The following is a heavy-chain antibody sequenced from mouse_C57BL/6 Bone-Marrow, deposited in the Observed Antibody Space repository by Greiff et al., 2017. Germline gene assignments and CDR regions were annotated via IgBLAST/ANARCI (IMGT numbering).Heavy chain of an antibody. Sequence: EVMLVESGGGLVQPGGSLKLSCAASGFTFSDYYMYWVRQTPEKRLEWVAYISNGGGSTYYPDTVKGRFTISRDNAKNTLYLQMSRLKSEDTAMYYCARHEHDPNYCGSYYFDYWGHGTTLTVSS. J-gene: IGHJ2*01. CDR1: GFTFSDYY. CDR3: ARHEHDPNYCGSYYFDY. D-gene: IGHD1-1*01. CDR2: ISNGGGST. V-gene: IGHV5-12*01.